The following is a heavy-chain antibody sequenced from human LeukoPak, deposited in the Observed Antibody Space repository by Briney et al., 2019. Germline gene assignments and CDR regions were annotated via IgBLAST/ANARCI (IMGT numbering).Heavy chain of an antibody. CDR3: ASGFGGNGPPSDY. CDR1: GGSIDSTNY. V-gene: IGHV4-4*02. CDR2: IAHDGTR. J-gene: IGHJ4*02. Sequence: PSGTLSLTCGVSGGSIDSTNYWSWVRQAPGKGLEWIGEIAHDGTRNYNPSLRSRVAMSFDRANNYFSLSLTAVTAADTAVYYCASGFGGNGPPSDYWGQGTLVTVSS. D-gene: IGHD4-23*01.